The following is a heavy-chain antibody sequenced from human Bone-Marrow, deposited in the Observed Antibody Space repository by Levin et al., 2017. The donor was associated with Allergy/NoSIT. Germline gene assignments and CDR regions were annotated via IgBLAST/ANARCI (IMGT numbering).Heavy chain of an antibody. D-gene: IGHD3-10*01. CDR2: ISISSSPI. CDR1: GFTFGTYT. J-gene: IGHJ4*02. CDR3: ARVGFGETLDY. V-gene: IGHV3-48*04. Sequence: GGSLRLSCAASGFTFGTYTMNWVRQAPGKGLEWVSYISISSSPIYYADSVKGRFTISRDNARNSLFLQMNSLRAEDTAVYYCARVGFGETLDYWGLGTLVTVSS.